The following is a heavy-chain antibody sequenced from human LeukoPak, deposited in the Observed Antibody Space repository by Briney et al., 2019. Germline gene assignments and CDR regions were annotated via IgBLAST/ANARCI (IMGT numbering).Heavy chain of an antibody. Sequence: PSENLSLTCTVSGGSISSYYWSWIRQPPGKGLEWIGYIYYSGSTNYNPSLKSRVTISVDTSKNQFSLKLSSVTAADTAVYYCARAFQGSSIAVGFDPWGQGTLVTVSS. V-gene: IGHV4-59*01. D-gene: IGHD6-19*01. CDR2: IYYSGST. J-gene: IGHJ5*02. CDR1: GGSISSYY. CDR3: ARAFQGSSIAVGFDP.